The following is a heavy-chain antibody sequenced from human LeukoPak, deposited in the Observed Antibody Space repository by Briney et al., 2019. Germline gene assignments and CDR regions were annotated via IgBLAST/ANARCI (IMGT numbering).Heavy chain of an antibody. CDR1: GLTFSSYA. J-gene: IGHJ3*01. V-gene: IGHV3-23*01. CDR3: AKDPNGDYIGAFDF. Sequence: GGSLRLSCAASGLTFSSYAMMWLRQAPGKGLEWVSAIIGNGGWALYADSVKGRFTISRDNTKNTLYLQMSSLRAEDTAVYYCAKDPNGDYIGAFDFWGQGTMVTVSS. CDR2: IIGNGGWA. D-gene: IGHD4-17*01.